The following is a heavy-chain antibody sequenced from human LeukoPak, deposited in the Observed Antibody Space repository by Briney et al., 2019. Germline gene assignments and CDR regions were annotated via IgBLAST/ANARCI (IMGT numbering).Heavy chain of an antibody. D-gene: IGHD2-2*01. CDR1: GYTFTGYY. Sequence: ASVKVSCKASGYTFTGYYMHWVRQAPGQGLEWMGWINPNSGGTNYAQKFQGRVTMTRDTSISTAYMELSRLRSDDTAVYYCARAVVPAAQSNNWLDPWGQGTLVTVSS. V-gene: IGHV1-2*02. CDR2: INPNSGGT. J-gene: IGHJ5*02. CDR3: ARAVVPAAQSNNWLDP.